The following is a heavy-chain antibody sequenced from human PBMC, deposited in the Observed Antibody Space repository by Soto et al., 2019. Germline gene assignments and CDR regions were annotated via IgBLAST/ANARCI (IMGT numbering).Heavy chain of an antibody. CDR1: GGTFSSYA. Sequence: SVKVSCKASGGTFSSYAISWVRQAPGQGLEWMGGIIPIFGTANYAQKFQGRVTITADESTSTAYMELSSLRSEDTAVYYCARFRGTYGSGSYLDYYYYYGMDVWGQGTTVTVSS. J-gene: IGHJ6*02. CDR3: ARFRGTYGSGSYLDYYYYYGMDV. V-gene: IGHV1-69*13. CDR2: IIPIFGTA. D-gene: IGHD3-10*01.